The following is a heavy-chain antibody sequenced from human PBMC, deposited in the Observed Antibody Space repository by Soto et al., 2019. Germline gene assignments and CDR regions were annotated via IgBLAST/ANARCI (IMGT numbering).Heavy chain of an antibody. D-gene: IGHD2-15*01. V-gene: IGHV3-30-3*01. CDR2: ISYDGSNK. Sequence: PGGSLRLSCAASGFTFSSYAMYWVRQAPGKGLEWVAVISYDGSNKYYADSVKGRFTISRDNSKNTLYLQMNSLRAEDTAVYYCARDRDSSLDYWGQGTLVTVSS. CDR1: GFTFSSYA. J-gene: IGHJ4*02. CDR3: ARDRDSSLDY.